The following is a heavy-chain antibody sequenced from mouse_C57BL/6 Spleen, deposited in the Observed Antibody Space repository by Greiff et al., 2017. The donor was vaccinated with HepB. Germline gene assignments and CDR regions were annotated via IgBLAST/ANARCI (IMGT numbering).Heavy chain of an antibody. V-gene: IGHV1-18*01. CDR2: INPNNGGT. D-gene: IGHD2-4*01. Sequence: VQLQQSGPELVKPGASVKIPCEASGYTFTDYNMDWVKQSHGKSLEWIGDINPNNGGTIYNQKFKGKATLTVDKSSSTAYMELRSLTSEDTAVYYCARDGDYLFAYWGQGTLVTVSA. CDR1: GYTFTDYN. J-gene: IGHJ3*01. CDR3: ARDGDYLFAY.